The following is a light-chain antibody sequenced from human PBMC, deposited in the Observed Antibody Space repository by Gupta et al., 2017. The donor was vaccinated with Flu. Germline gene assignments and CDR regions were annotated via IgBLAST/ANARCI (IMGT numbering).Light chain of an antibody. CDR2: DDT. Sequence: SYVLPPPPSLSVAPGRTARISCWRNNLGSNSVHWYQQKPGQAPVLVTYDDTNRPSGTPARFSGSNSRSSATLTISRVEDGDEADYYWQVWDPNNDYVFGTGTKVTVL. V-gene: IGLV3-21*02. CDR1: NLGSNS. CDR3: QVWDPNNDYV. J-gene: IGLJ1*01.